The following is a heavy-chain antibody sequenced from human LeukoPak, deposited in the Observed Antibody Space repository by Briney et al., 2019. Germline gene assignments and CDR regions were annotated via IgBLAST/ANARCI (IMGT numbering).Heavy chain of an antibody. J-gene: IGHJ4*02. CDR2: TFQSGST. CDR3: ARIPAFYYGDNWTSSNYFDY. D-gene: IGHD4-17*01. CDR1: GGSISDTKW. Sequence: PSGTLSLTCAVSGGSISDTKWWSWVRQPPGKGLEWIGETFQSGSTHYNPSLKSRVTISVDRSKNQFSLKLTSVTAADTAVYYCARIPAFYYGDNWTSSNYFDYWGQGTPVTVSS. V-gene: IGHV4-4*02.